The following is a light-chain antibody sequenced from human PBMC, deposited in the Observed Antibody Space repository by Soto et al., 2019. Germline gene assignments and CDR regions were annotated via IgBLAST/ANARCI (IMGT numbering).Light chain of an antibody. Sequence: DLQMTQSPSSLSASVGDRVTITCRASQSSSSYLHWYQQKPGKAPKRLIYAASSVQSGGPSRFSGSGSGTDFTLTISSLQPEDFATYYCQRSFSTPLTVGGGTKVEIK. V-gene: IGKV1-39*01. CDR3: QRSFSTPLT. CDR2: AAS. J-gene: IGKJ4*01. CDR1: QSSSSY.